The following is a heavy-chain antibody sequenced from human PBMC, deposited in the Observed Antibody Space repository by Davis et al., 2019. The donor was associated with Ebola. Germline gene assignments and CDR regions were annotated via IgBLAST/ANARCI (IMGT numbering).Heavy chain of an antibody. J-gene: IGHJ5*02. CDR1: GGSFSGYY. D-gene: IGHD3-3*01. CDR3: ARHWFLEWLANWFDP. Sequence: SETLSLTCAVYGGSFSGYYWSWIRQPPGKGLEWIGEINHSGSTNYNPSLKSRVTISVDTSKNQFSLKLSSVTAADTAVYYCARHWFLEWLANWFDPWGQGTLVTVSS. CDR2: INHSGST. V-gene: IGHV4-34*01.